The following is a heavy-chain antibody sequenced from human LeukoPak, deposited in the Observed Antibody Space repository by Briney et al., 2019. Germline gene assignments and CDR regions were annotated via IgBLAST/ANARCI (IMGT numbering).Heavy chain of an antibody. V-gene: IGHV1-18*01. Sequence: ASVKVSCKASGYTFTSYGISWVRQAPGQGLEWMGWISAYNGNTNYAQKLQGRVTMTRDTSISTAYMELSRLRSDDTAVYYCARGVLWFGELLQVDWFDPWGQGTLVTVSS. CDR1: GYTFTSYG. CDR2: ISAYNGNT. J-gene: IGHJ5*02. CDR3: ARGVLWFGELLQVDWFDP. D-gene: IGHD3-10*01.